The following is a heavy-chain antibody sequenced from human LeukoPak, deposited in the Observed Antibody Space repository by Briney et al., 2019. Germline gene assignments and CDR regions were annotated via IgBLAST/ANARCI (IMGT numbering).Heavy chain of an antibody. CDR2: ISYDGSNK. CDR1: GYTFTGYY. D-gene: IGHD3-9*01. J-gene: IGHJ4*02. V-gene: IGHV3-30*18. Sequence: SVKVSCKASGYTFTGYYMHWVRQAPGKGLEWVAVISYDGSNKYYADSVKGRFTISRDNSKNTLYLQMNSLRAEDTAVYYCAKDRGSIYDILTGYLYDYWGQGTLVTVSS. CDR3: AKDRGSIYDILTGYLYDY.